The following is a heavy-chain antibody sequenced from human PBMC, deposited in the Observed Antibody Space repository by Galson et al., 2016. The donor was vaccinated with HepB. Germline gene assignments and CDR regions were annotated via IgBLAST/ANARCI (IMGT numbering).Heavy chain of an antibody. CDR2: IKQDGSET. CDR1: GFTISSYW. V-gene: IGHV3-7*03. Sequence: SLRLSCAASGFTISSYWMNWVRQAPGKGLEWVANIKQDGSETYYVDSVRGRFTISRDNSKNTLYLQRNSLRADDTAVYYCAEMRGHPTYHYYMDVWGKGTTVTVSS. CDR3: AEMRGHPTYHYYMDV. J-gene: IGHJ6*03.